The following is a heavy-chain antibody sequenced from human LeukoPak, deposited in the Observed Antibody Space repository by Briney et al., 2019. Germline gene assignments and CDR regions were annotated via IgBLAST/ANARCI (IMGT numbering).Heavy chain of an antibody. CDR1: GGSFSGYY. Sequence: SETLSLTCAVYGGSFSGYYWSWIRQPPGKGLEWIGEINHSGSTNSNPSLKSRVTISVDTSKNQFSLKLSSVTAADTAVYYCAREAEIGVVVRWLFFDYWGQGTLVTVSS. CDR3: AREAEIGVVVRWLFFDY. J-gene: IGHJ4*02. D-gene: IGHD3-22*01. V-gene: IGHV4-34*01. CDR2: INHSGST.